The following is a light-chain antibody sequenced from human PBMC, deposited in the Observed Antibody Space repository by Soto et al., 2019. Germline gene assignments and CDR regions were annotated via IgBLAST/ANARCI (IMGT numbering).Light chain of an antibody. V-gene: IGKV1-39*01. CDR3: QQLSSYPST. CDR2: DAS. J-gene: IGKJ4*01. Sequence: DIQMTQSPSSLSASVGDRFTITCRASQSISRYLNWYQQKPGKAPNLLIYDASTLHSGVPSRFRGSGSGTDFTLTISGLQPEDFETYYCQQLSSYPSTCGGGTNVDIK. CDR1: QSISRY.